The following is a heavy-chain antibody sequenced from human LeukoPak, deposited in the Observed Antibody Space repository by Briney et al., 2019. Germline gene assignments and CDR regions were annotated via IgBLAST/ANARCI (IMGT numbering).Heavy chain of an antibody. D-gene: IGHD2-15*01. J-gene: IGHJ5*02. CDR3: ARGHCSGGSCYLDVRWFDP. V-gene: IGHV4-4*09. Sequence: SETLSLTCTVSGGSISSYYWSWIRQPPGKGLEWIGYIYTSGSTNYNPSLKSRVTISVDTSKNQFSLKLSSVTAADTAVYYCARGHCSGGSCYLDVRWFDPWGQGTLVTVSS. CDR2: IYTSGST. CDR1: GGSISSYY.